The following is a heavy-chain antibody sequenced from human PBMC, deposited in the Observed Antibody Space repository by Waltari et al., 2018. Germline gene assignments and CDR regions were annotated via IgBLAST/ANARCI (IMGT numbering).Heavy chain of an antibody. Sequence: QLQLQESGPGLVKPSETLSLTCTVSGGSISSSSYYWGWIRQPPGKGLEWIGSIYYSGSTYYNPSLKSRVTISVDTSKNQFSLKLSSVTAADTAVYYCARRYDFWSGYSYYFDYWGQGTLVTVSS. D-gene: IGHD3-3*01. CDR1: GGSISSSSYY. V-gene: IGHV4-39*01. CDR3: ARRYDFWSGYSYYFDY. J-gene: IGHJ4*02. CDR2: IYYSGST.